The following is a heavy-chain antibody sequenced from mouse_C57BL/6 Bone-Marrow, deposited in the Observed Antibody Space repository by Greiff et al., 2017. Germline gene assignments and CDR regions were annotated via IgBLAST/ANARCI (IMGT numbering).Heavy chain of an antibody. V-gene: IGHV1-64*01. CDR1: GYTFTSYW. CDR2: FHPNSGRT. Sequence: QVQLQQPGAALVKPGASVKLSCKASGYTFTSYWMPWVKQRPGQGLEWIGMFHPNSGRTHYNEKFKSKATLTVDKSSSTAYMQLSIVTSEDSAVEYGTRIYLGAMDYWGQGTSVTVSS. J-gene: IGHJ4*01. D-gene: IGHD2-1*01. CDR3: TRIYLGAMDY.